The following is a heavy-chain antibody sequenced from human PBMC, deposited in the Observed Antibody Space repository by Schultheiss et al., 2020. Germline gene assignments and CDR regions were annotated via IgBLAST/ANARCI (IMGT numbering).Heavy chain of an antibody. V-gene: IGHV3-48*02. CDR2: ISTSSTTI. D-gene: IGHD3-22*01. CDR3: ARASMTAVGDSFDF. CDR1: GSTFNNYN. Sequence: GESLKISCAASGSTFNNYNMNWVRQAPGKGLEWVSYISTSSTTIYYADSVKGRFTVSRDNAKNSLYLQLNSLRDEDTAVCYCARASMTAVGDSFDFWGQGTLVTVSS. J-gene: IGHJ4*02.